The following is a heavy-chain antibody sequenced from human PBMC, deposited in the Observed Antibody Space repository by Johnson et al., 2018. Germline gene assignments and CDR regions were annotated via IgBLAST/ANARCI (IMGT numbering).Heavy chain of an antibody. J-gene: IGHJ1*01. CDR2: MFYSGRT. CDR3: ASGYYRTGYHEFFEQ. V-gene: IGHV4-59*01. CDR1: GGSLNNYY. D-gene: IGHD3/OR15-3a*01. Sequence: QVQLQESGPGLVKPSETLSLTCTFSGGSLNNYYLTWIRQPPGKGLEWIGYMFYSGRTNDNPSLKSRVTMSLDMPKNQFSLRLSSVTAADTAVYYCASGYYRTGYHEFFEQWGHGTLVTVSS.